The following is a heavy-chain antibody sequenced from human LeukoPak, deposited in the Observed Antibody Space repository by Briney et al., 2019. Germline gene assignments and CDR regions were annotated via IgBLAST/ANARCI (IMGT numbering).Heavy chain of an antibody. D-gene: IGHD1-14*01. V-gene: IGHV4-4*07. CDR2: IYTSGST. Sequence: PSETLSLTCTVSGGSISSYYWSWIRQPAGKGLEWIGRIYTSGSTNYNPSLKSRVTMSVDTSKNQFSLKLSSVTAAGTAVYYCASHPAPDYYYYMDVWGKGTTVTVSS. CDR1: GGSISSYY. CDR3: ASHPAPDYYYYMDV. J-gene: IGHJ6*03.